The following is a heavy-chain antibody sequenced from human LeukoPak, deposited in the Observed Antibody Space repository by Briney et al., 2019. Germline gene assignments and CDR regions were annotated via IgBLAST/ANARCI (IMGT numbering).Heavy chain of an antibody. Sequence: SETLSLTCTVSGVSISSSSYYWGWIRQPPGKGLEWIGSIYYSGSTYYNPSLKSRVTISVDTSKNQFSLKLSSVTAADTAVYYCARPLRGAAAGPDFDYWGQGTLVTVSS. D-gene: IGHD6-13*01. CDR2: IYYSGST. CDR3: ARPLRGAAAGPDFDY. V-gene: IGHV4-39*01. CDR1: GVSISSSSYY. J-gene: IGHJ4*02.